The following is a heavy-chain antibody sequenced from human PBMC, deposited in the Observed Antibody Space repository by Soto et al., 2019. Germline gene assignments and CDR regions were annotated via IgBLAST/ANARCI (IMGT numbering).Heavy chain of an antibody. CDR3: ARGEASSGIYVRYFDY. CDR2: ISYDGSNK. D-gene: IGHD3-10*02. J-gene: IGHJ4*02. CDR1: GFTFSSYA. Sequence: QVQLVESGGGVVQPGRSLRLSCAASGFTFSSYAMHWVRQAPGKGLEWVAVISYDGSNKYYADSVKGRFTIPRDNSKNTLYLQMNSLRAEDTAVYYCARGEASSGIYVRYFDYWGQGTLVTVSS. V-gene: IGHV3-30-3*01.